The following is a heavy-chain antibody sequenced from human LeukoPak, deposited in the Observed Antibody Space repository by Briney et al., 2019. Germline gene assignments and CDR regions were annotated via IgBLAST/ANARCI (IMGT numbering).Heavy chain of an antibody. V-gene: IGHV3-13*01. CDR1: GFTFSSYD. CDR2: IGTAGDT. J-gene: IGHJ3*02. CDR3: ARGLHRSSPRDDAFDI. D-gene: IGHD1-14*01. Sequence: GGSLRLSCAASGFTFSSYDMHWVRQATGKGLEWVSAIGTAGDTYYPGSVKGRFTISRENAKNSLYLQMNSLRAGDTAVYYCARGLHRSSPRDDAFDIWGQGTMVTVSS.